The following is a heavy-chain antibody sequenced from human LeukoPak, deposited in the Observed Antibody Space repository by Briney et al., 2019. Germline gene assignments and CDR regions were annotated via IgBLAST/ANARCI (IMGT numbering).Heavy chain of an antibody. CDR1: GFTLSRHG. D-gene: IGHD6-19*01. Sequence: GGSLRLSCAPSGFTLSRHGMHWVRQAPGKGLEWVAIISNDGSRKYYAHPVEGRFTIARDNSKNTLYLQMDSLRAEDTAVYYCARDRAGNYFDYWGQGTLVTVSS. V-gene: IGHV3-30*03. CDR3: ARDRAGNYFDY. J-gene: IGHJ4*02. CDR2: ISNDGSRK.